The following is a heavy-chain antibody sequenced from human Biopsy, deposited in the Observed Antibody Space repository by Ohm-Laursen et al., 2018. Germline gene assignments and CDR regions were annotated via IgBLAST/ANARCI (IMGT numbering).Heavy chain of an antibody. J-gene: IGHJ5*02. CDR3: ARGEGSSWFDP. CDR1: GDSFTSYA. Sequence: SVKVSCKASGDSFTSYAIGWVRQAPGQGLEWMGGIIPIPNVATYAQKFQGRITITTDESTSTAYMELNSLTSDDTAVYFCARGEGSSWFDPWGHGTLVTVSS. V-gene: IGHV1-69*10. D-gene: IGHD1-26*01. CDR2: IIPIPNVA.